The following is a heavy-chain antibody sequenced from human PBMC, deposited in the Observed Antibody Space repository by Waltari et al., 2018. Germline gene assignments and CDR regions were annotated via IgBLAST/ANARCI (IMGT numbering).Heavy chain of an antibody. CDR1: GGSISSGNW. Sequence: QVQLQESGPGLVKPSGTLSLTCVVYGGSISSGNWWSWVRQPPGEGLEWIGEIDHSWSTNYNPSLKSRLSISLDTSKNHFSLNLSSVTAADTAVYYCARDRGLRGGYDSWGQGTLVTVSS. CDR3: ARDRGLRGGYDS. J-gene: IGHJ5*02. D-gene: IGHD5-12*01. V-gene: IGHV4-4*02. CDR2: IDHSWST.